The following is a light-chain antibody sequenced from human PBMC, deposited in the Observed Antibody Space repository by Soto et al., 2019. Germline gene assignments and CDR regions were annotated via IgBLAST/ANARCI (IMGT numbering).Light chain of an antibody. CDR1: QTITTY. J-gene: IGKJ4*01. Sequence: DIPMTQSPSSLSASVGDRVTITCRASQTITTYLNWYQQKPGKAPKLRIYAASSLQSGVPSRFSGSGSGTDFTLTISSLQPEDFATYYCQQTFTTPPGFGGGTKVEI. CDR2: AAS. CDR3: QQTFTTPPG. V-gene: IGKV1-39*01.